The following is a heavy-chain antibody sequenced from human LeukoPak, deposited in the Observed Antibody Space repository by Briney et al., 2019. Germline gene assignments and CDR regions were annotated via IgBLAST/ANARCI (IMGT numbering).Heavy chain of an antibody. V-gene: IGHV1-2*02. CDR3: ARSEQLAEYYFDY. J-gene: IGHJ4*02. CDR2: TNPNSGDT. CDR1: GYTFTDYY. D-gene: IGHD6-6*01. Sequence: GASVKVSCKASGYTFTDYYIHWVRQAPGQGLEWMGWTNPNSGDTNYAQKFQGRVTITADKSTSTAYMELSSLRSEDTAVYYCARSEQLAEYYFDYWGQGTLVTVSS.